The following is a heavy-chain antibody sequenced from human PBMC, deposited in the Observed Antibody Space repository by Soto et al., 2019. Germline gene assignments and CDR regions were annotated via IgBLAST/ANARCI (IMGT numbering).Heavy chain of an antibody. CDR3: AKDVHGDYFPFDY. CDR1: GFTFSSYA. Sequence: GGSLRLSCAASGFTFSSYAMSWVRQAPGKGLEWVSAISGSGGSTYYADSVKGRFTISRDNSKNTLYLQMSSLRAEDTAVYYCAKDVHGDYFPFDYWGQGTLVTVSS. CDR2: ISGSGGST. J-gene: IGHJ4*02. D-gene: IGHD4-17*01. V-gene: IGHV3-23*01.